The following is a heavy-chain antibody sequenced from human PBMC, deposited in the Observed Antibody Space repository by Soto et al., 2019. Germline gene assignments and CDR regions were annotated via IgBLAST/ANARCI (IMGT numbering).Heavy chain of an antibody. CDR2: IYYSGST. CDR1: GGSISSGGYY. J-gene: IGHJ6*02. Sequence: SETLSLTCTVSGGSISSGGYYWSWIRQHPGKGLEWIGYIYYSGSTYYNPSLKSRVTISVDTSKNQFSLKLSSVTAADTAVYYCGIVVRLHRGYSYWGQYSGIYVLGQGTTVTVSS. CDR3: GIVVRLHRGYSYWGQYSGIYV. D-gene: IGHD5-18*01. V-gene: IGHV4-31*03.